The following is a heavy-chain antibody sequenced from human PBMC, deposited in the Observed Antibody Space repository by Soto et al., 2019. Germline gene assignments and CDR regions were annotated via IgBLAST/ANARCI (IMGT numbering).Heavy chain of an antibody. Sequence: QVQLVQSGAEVKKPGASVKVSCRASGDTFISHDINWVRQATGQGLEWMGWMNPNSVNTGYGQKSQGRLTLTRDTSISTAYMELSSLRSDDTAIYYCVRGAASWGQGTLVTVSS. CDR1: GDTFISHD. J-gene: IGHJ5*02. V-gene: IGHV1-8*01. CDR3: VRGAAS. CDR2: MNPNSVNT.